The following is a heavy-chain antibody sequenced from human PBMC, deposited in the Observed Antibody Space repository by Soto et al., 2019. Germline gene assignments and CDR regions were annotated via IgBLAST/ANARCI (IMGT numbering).Heavy chain of an antibody. CDR3: AHRVLRTVFGLVTTTAIYFDF. CDR2: IYWDDDK. V-gene: IGHV2-5*02. CDR1: GFSLTTSGVG. Sequence: QITLNESGPTVVRPTETLTLTCRFSGFSLTTSGVGVGWVRQSPGKAPEWLALIYWDDDKRYSESLKSSLTITKDTSKNQVVLTVANLDPTDTATYYCAHRVLRTVFGLVTTTAIYFDFWGQGTPVAVSS. J-gene: IGHJ4*02. D-gene: IGHD3-3*01.